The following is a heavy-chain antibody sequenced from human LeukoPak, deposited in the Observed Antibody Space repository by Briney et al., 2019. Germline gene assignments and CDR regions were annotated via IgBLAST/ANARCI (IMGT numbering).Heavy chain of an antibody. Sequence: PSETLSLTCTVSGGSISSYYWSWIRQPPGKGLEWIGYIHYSGSTNYNPSLKSRVTISVDTSKNQFSLRLRSVTAADTAVYFCARGRVSSSTWYSTYYYYFYMDVWGKGTTVTVSS. J-gene: IGHJ6*03. CDR2: IHYSGST. CDR1: GGSISSYY. D-gene: IGHD1-1*01. V-gene: IGHV4-59*01. CDR3: ARGRVSSSTWYSTYYYYFYMDV.